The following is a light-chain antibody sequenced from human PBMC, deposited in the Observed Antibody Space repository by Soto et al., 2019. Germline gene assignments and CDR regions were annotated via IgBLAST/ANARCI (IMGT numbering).Light chain of an antibody. Sequence: EIVLTQSPATPSLSPGERATLSCRASQSVSSYLAWYQQKPGQAPRLLIYDASNRATGIPARFSGSGSGTDFTLTISSLEPEDFAVYYCQQRSNWPWGTFGQGTKLEIK. V-gene: IGKV3-11*01. CDR2: DAS. CDR3: QQRSNWPWGT. J-gene: IGKJ2*01. CDR1: QSVSSY.